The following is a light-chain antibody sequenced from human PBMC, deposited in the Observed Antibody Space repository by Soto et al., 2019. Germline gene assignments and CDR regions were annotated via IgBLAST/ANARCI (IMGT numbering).Light chain of an antibody. V-gene: IGKV3-11*01. CDR2: DAS. CDR1: QSLSSY. Sequence: EIVLTQSPATLSSSPGERATLSCRASQSLSSYLAWYQQKPGQAPRLLIYDASNRATGIPARFSGSGSGTDFTLTISSLEPEDFAIYYCQQRSNWPRTFGQGTKVEIK. CDR3: QQRSNWPRT. J-gene: IGKJ1*01.